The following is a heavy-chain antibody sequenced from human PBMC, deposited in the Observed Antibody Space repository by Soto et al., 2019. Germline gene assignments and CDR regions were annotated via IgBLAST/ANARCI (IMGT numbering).Heavy chain of an antibody. CDR2: MNPNSGNT. J-gene: IGHJ6*02. D-gene: IGHD2-2*01. CDR3: ARGGIVPAAREYYYYYGMDV. Sequence: ASVKVSCKASGYTFTSYDITWVRQATGQGLEWMGWMNPNSGNTDYAQKFQGRVTMTRNTSISTAYMELSSLRSEDTAVYYCARGGIVPAAREYYYYYGMDVWGQGTTVTVSS. V-gene: IGHV1-8*01. CDR1: GYTFTSYD.